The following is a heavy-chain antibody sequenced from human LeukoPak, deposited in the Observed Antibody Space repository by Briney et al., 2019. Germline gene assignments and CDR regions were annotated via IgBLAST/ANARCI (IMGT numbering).Heavy chain of an antibody. CDR3: ARSVFVGFWSSFDY. J-gene: IGHJ4*02. CDR2: VYYSGST. V-gene: IGHV4-30-4*01. CDR1: GGSISSGDYY. Sequence: SETLSLTCTVSGGSISSGDYYWSWLRQPPGKGLEWIGYVYYSGSTYYNPSLKSRVTISVDTSRNQFSLKLSSVTAADTAVYYCARSVFVGFWSSFDYWGQGTLVTVSS. D-gene: IGHD3-3*01.